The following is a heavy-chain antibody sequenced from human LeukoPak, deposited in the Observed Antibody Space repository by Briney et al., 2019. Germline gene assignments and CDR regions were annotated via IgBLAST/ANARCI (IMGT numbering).Heavy chain of an antibody. CDR2: IIDTGRST. CDR3: ARDGGYSSGYYTDAFDI. CDR1: GFTFRNYG. J-gene: IGHJ3*02. Sequence: PGGSLRLSCAASGFTFRNYGMSWVRQAPGKGLEWVAGIIDTGRSTFYIDSVKGRFTISRDNSKNTLYLQMNSLRAEDTAVYYCARDGGYSSGYYTDAFDIWGQGTMVTVSS. V-gene: IGHV3-23*01. D-gene: IGHD3-22*01.